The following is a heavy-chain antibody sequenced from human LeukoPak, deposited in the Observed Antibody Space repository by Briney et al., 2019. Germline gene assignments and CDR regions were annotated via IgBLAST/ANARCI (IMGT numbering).Heavy chain of an antibody. D-gene: IGHD6-19*01. J-gene: IGHJ4*02. CDR3: AKVNIAVAAPPDY. CDR2: ISAYNGNT. CDR1: GYTFTSYG. V-gene: IGHV1-18*01. Sequence: AGVTVSCQASGYTFTSYGISWVRLAPAHGPERMGWISAYNGNTNYAQKLQGRVTMTTDTSRSTAYMELRSLRSDDTAVYYCAKVNIAVAAPPDYGGQGTLVTVSS.